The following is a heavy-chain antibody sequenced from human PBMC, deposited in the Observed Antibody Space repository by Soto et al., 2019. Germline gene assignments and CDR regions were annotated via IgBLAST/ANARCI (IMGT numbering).Heavy chain of an antibody. J-gene: IGHJ5*02. CDR2: IYYSGST. CDR3: ARDRDYYGSGSYYSWFDP. CDR1: GGSISSYY. D-gene: IGHD3-10*01. Sequence: SETLSLTCTVSGGSISSYYWSWIRQPPGKGLEWIGYIYYSGSTDYNPSLKSRVTISVDTSKNQFSLKLSSVTAADTAVYYCARDRDYYGSGSYYSWFDPWGQGTLVTVSS. V-gene: IGHV4-59*12.